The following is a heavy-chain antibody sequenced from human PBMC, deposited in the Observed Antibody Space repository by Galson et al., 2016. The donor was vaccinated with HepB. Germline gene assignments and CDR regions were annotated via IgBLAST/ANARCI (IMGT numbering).Heavy chain of an antibody. CDR1: GFTFSKAR. CDR3: TTDSGNGVNY. CDR2: IKRKTDGGTT. V-gene: IGHV3-15*01. Sequence: SLRLSCAASGFTFSKARMSCVRQAPGKGLEWVGRIKRKTDGGTTDYAAPVKGRFTISRDDSKTTLDLQMNSLKTEDTAVYYCTTDSGNGVNYWGQGTLVTVAS. J-gene: IGHJ4*02.